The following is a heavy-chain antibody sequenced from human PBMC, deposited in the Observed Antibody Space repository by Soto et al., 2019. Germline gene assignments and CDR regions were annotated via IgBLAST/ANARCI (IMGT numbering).Heavy chain of an antibody. D-gene: IGHD3-22*01. CDR1: GGSVNSGSYY. Sequence: PSETLSLTCTVSGGSVNSGSYYWSWIRQPPGKGLEWIGYIYYSGSTNYNPSLKSRVTISVDTSKNQFSLKLSSVTAADTAVYYCASLVDSSGYYDYYYGMDVWGQGTTVTVSS. CDR2: IYYSGST. J-gene: IGHJ6*02. CDR3: ASLVDSSGYYDYYYGMDV. V-gene: IGHV4-61*01.